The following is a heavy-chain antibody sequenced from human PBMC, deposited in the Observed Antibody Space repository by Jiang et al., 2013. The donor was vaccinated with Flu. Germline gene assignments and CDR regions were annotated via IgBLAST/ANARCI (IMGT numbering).Heavy chain of an antibody. CDR2: VYSHGRT. V-gene: IGHV4-59*01. CDR1: GSPISSWY. Sequence: PGLVKPAETLSLTCTISGSPISSWYWTWIRQSPGRGLEWIGYVYSHGRTNYNPSLESRVTISLDTSNNTFSLKLDSVTAADTAVYYCARERWYYDTRAGYFDLWGRGTLVTVSS. J-gene: IGHJ2*01. D-gene: IGHD3-22*01. CDR3: ARERWYYDTRAGYFDL.